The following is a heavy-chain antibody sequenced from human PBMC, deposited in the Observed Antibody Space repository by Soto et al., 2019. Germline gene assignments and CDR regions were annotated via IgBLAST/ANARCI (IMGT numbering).Heavy chain of an antibody. CDR3: ARIPNSYGCYYHNPMDV. CDR2: IYYSGST. CDR1: GDSISSYY. D-gene: IGHD5-18*01. V-gene: IGHV4-59*08. J-gene: IGHJ6*02. Sequence: PSETLSLTCTFSGDSISSYYWSWIRQPPGKGLEWIGYIYYSGSTNYNPSLKSRVTISVDTSKNHFSLKLNSVTAADTAVYYCARIPNSYGCYYHNPMDVWGQGTTVTVSS.